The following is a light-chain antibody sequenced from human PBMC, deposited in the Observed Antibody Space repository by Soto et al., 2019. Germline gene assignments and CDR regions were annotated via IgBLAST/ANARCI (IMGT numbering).Light chain of an antibody. CDR1: SSNIGGNS. J-gene: IGLJ1*01. V-gene: IGLV1-51*01. CDR2: DDN. CDR3: GSWDSSLSAYV. Sequence: QFFLTQPPSVSPAPGQKATISCSGSSSNIGGNSVSWYQQLPGTAPKLLIYDDNKRPSGIPDRFSGSKSGTSATLGITGFQTGDEADYYCGSWDSSLSAYVFGTGTKVTVL.